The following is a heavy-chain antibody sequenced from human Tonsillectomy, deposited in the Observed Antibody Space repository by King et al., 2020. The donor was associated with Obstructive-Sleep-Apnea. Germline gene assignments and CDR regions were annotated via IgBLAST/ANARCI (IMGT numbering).Heavy chain of an antibody. CDR1: GGSISSSSYF. J-gene: IGHJ6*02. Sequence: LQLQESGPGLVKPSETLSLTCAVSGGSISSSSYFWGWIRQPPGKGLEWVGSIYSPGITYYNLSLKSRVAISIDTSKNQFSLKLSSVTAADTAIYYCARNIEGATRYYYGMDVWGQGTTVTVSS. CDR2: IYSPGIT. CDR3: ARNIEGATRYYYGMDV. V-gene: IGHV4-39*07. D-gene: IGHD1-26*01.